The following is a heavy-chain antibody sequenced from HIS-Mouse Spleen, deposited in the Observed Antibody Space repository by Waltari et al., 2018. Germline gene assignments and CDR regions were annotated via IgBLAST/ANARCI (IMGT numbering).Heavy chain of an antibody. Sequence: QVQLQQSGPGLVKPSQTLSPTCAISGDSVSPNSSSWNWIRHAPSRGLEWLGRTYYRSKWYNDYAVSVKSRITINPDTSKNQFSLQLNSVTPEDTAVYYCARGYCTNGVCYDYWGQGTLVTVSS. CDR1: GDSVSPNSSS. CDR3: ARGYCTNGVCYDY. V-gene: IGHV6-1*01. J-gene: IGHJ4*02. CDR2: TYYRSKWYN. D-gene: IGHD2-8*01.